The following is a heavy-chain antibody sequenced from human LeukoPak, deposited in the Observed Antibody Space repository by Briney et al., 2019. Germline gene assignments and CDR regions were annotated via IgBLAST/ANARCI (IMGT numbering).Heavy chain of an antibody. CDR3: AKATPIVLRSMTGDYFDY. CDR1: GFTFSSYA. Sequence: GGSLRLSCAASGFTFSSYAMSWVRQAPGKGLEWVSAISGSGGSTYYADSVKGRFTISRDNSKNTLYLQMNSLRAEDTAVYYCAKATPIVLRSMTGDYFDYWGQGTLVTVSS. CDR2: ISGSGGST. J-gene: IGHJ4*02. V-gene: IGHV3-23*01. D-gene: IGHD2-8*01.